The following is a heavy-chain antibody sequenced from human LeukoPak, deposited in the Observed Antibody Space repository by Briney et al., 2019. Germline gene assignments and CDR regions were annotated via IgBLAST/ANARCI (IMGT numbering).Heavy chain of an antibody. D-gene: IGHD2-15*01. CDR1: GFTFSNYW. V-gene: IGHV3-23*01. CDR2: ISGSGGST. CDR3: AKDATPPEQVVVVAATSFDY. J-gene: IGHJ4*02. Sequence: PGGSLRLSCAASGFTFSNYWMNWVRQAPGKGLEWVSAISGSGGSTYYADSVKGRFTISRDNSKNTLYLQMNSLRAEDTAVYYCAKDATPPEQVVVVAATSFDYWGQGTLVTVSS.